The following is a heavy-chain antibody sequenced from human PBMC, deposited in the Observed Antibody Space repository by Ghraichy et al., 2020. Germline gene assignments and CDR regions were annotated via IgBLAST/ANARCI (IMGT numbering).Heavy chain of an antibody. J-gene: IGHJ2*01. CDR3: VRFTEASNWYFDL. V-gene: IGHV4-59*11. Sequence: SETLSLTCTVSGGSFSSHYWNWVRQPPGKGLEYIGFVSSSGSTYYNPSLKSRVTTSIDTSKNQFSLRLSSVTAADTAVYYCVRFTEASNWYFDLWGRGTLVTVSS. CDR2: VSSSGST. CDR1: GGSFSSHY.